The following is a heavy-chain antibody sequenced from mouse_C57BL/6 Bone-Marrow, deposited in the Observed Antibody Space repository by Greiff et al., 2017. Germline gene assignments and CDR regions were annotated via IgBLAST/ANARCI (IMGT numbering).Heavy chain of an antibody. CDR3: ARGGRFAY. CDR1: GYTFTDYY. V-gene: IGHV1-26*01. Sequence: VQLQQSGPELVKPGASVKISCKASGYTFTDYYMNWVKQSHGKSLEWIGDINPNNGGTSYNQKFKGTATLTVDKSSSTAYMELRSLTSEDSAVYYCARGGRFAYWGQGTQVTVSA. J-gene: IGHJ3*01. CDR2: INPNNGGT.